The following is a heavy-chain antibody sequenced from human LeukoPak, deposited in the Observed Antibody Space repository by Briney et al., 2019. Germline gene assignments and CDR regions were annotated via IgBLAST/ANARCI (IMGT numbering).Heavy chain of an antibody. D-gene: IGHD5-12*01. CDR3: ARDLHSGHNTFDH. Sequence: GGSLRLSCAASGFTFSSFSMNWVRQAPGKGLEWVSHIPSGSDPIYYADSVKGRFTISRDTAKNSLFLQMNSLRDDDTAVYFCARDLHSGHNTFDHWGQGTLVTVSS. J-gene: IGHJ4*02. V-gene: IGHV3-48*02. CDR1: GFTFSSFS. CDR2: IPSGSDPI.